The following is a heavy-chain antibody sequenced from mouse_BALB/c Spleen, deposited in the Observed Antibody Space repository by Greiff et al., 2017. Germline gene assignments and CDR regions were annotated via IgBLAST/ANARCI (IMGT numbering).Heavy chain of an antibody. CDR2: IYPGDGDT. V-gene: IGHV1-80*01. J-gene: IGHJ2*01. Sequence: VKLVESGAELVRPGSSVKISCKASGYAFSSYWMNWVKQRPGQGLEWIGQIYPGDGDTNYNGKFKGKATLTADKSSSTAYMQLSSLTSEDSAVYFCARGITTAQGPYWGQGTTLTVSS. CDR3: ARGITTAQGPY. CDR1: GYAFSSYW. D-gene: IGHD1-2*01.